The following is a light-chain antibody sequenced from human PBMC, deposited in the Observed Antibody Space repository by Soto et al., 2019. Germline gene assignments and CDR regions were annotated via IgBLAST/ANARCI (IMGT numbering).Light chain of an antibody. CDR3: QQRSNWPT. CDR2: GAS. V-gene: IGKV3-11*01. CDR1: QSVSNY. Sequence: EVVMRQSPATLSVSPGEGATLSCRASQSVSNYLAWYQQKPGQAPRLLIYGASNRATGIPDRFSGSGSGTDFTLTISSLEPEDFAVYYCQQRSNWPTFGQGTRLEI. J-gene: IGKJ5*01.